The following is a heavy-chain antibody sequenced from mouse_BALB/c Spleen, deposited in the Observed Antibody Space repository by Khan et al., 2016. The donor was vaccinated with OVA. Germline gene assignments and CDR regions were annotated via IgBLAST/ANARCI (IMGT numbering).Heavy chain of an antibody. Sequence: QVQLKQSGAELARPGASVKMSCKASGYTFTTYTIHWVKQRPEQGLEWIGYIIPSSDYTNYNQKFKDKATLTADKSSSTAYMQLSSLTSEDSAVYYCAREGADYRSDGWFVYWGQGTLVTVSA. D-gene: IGHD2-14*01. CDR2: IIPSSDYT. V-gene: IGHV1-4*01. CDR3: AREGADYRSDGWFVY. J-gene: IGHJ3*01. CDR1: GYTFTTYT.